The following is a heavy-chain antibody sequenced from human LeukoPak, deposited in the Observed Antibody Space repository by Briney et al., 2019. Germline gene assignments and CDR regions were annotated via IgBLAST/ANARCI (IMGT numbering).Heavy chain of an antibody. V-gene: IGHV1-18*01. CDR1: GYTFTSYG. Sequence: ASVKVSCTASGYTFTSYGISWVRQAPGQGLEWMGWISAYNGNTNYAQKLQGRVTMTTDTSTSTAYMELRSLRSDDTAMYYCARADWGSAARTIDYWGQGTLVTVSS. D-gene: IGHD7-27*01. CDR3: ARADWGSAARTIDY. J-gene: IGHJ4*02. CDR2: ISAYNGNT.